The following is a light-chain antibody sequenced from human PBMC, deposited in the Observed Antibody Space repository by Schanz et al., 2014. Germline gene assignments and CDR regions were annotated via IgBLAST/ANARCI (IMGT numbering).Light chain of an antibody. Sequence: EIVLTQSPGTLSLSPGERATLSCRASQSVRGNYLAWYQQKPGQAPRLLMYGASSRATGIPDRFRGSGSGTDFTLTISRLEPADVAVYYCQQYGSSPQTFGQGTKVQIK. J-gene: IGKJ1*01. CDR2: GAS. CDR1: QSVRGNY. V-gene: IGKV3-20*01. CDR3: QQYGSSPQT.